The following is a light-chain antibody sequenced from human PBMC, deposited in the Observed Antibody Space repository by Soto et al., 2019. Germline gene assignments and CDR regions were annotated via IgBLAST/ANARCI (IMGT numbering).Light chain of an antibody. CDR3: QQYNSNRT. CDR2: DGS. J-gene: IGKJ1*01. CDR1: QSISSW. V-gene: IGKV1-5*01. Sequence: DIPMTQSPSTLSASVGDRVTITCRASQSISSWLAWYQQKPGKAPNLLIYDGSTLRSGVPLRFSGSGSGTESTLTISDPQLVDFAIYNGQQYNSNRTSGKGTKVE.